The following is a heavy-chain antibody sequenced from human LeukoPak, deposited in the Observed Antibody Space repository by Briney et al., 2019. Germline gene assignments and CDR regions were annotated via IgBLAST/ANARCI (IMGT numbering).Heavy chain of an antibody. CDR3: AREERVYYYYMDV. J-gene: IGHJ6*03. D-gene: IGHD5-24*01. CDR1: GGSISSGSYY. V-gene: IGHV4-61*02. Sequence: KPSETLSLTCTVSGGSISSGSYYWSWIRQPAGQGLEYIGRMYTSGSTNYNPSLKSRVTISVDTSKNQFSLKLSSVTAADTAVYYCAREERVYYYYMDVWGKGTTVTVSS. CDR2: MYTSGST.